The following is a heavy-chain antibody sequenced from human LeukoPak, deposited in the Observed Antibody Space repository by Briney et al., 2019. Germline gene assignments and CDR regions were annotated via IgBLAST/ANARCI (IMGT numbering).Heavy chain of an antibody. Sequence: GGSLRLSCAASGFTFSDYYMSWIRQAPGKGLEWISYIGSSGNTMSYADSVRGRFTISRDNAKNSLYLQMNSLRAEDTAVYYCARPGMAYSLDYWGQGALVTVSS. J-gene: IGHJ4*02. CDR3: ARPGMAYSLDY. D-gene: IGHD1-26*01. CDR2: IGSSGNTM. V-gene: IGHV3-11*01. CDR1: GFTFSDYY.